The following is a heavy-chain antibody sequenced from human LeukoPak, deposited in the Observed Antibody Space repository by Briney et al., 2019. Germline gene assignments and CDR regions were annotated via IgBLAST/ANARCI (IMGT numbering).Heavy chain of an antibody. Sequence: GGSLRLSCTASEFTFSSYTMNWVRQAPGKGLEWVSSISSTSSYIYYADSVKGRFTISRDNAKNSLYLQMNSLRDEDTAVYYCARAHSSGYSSGWYSGYWGQGTLVTVSS. V-gene: IGHV3-21*01. J-gene: IGHJ4*02. CDR2: ISSTSSYI. D-gene: IGHD6-19*01. CDR3: ARAHSSGYSSGWYSGY. CDR1: EFTFSSYT.